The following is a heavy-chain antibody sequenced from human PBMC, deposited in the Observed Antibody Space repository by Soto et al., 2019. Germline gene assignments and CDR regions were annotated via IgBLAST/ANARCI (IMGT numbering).Heavy chain of an antibody. CDR1: GYTFTSYD. Sequence: QVQLVQSGAEVKKPGASVKVSCKTSGYTFTSYDINWVRQATGQGREWMGWMNPNSGNTGFAEKFQGRVSMTRNTTISTAYMELSSLRSEDSAVYYCARWGQTPAAGPNVDNWGQGTLVTVSS. V-gene: IGHV1-8*01. D-gene: IGHD6-13*01. CDR2: MNPNSGNT. CDR3: ARWGQTPAAGPNVDN. J-gene: IGHJ4*02.